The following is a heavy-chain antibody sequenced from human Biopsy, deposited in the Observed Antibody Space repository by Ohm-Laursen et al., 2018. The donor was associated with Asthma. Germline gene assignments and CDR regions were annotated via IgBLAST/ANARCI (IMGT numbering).Heavy chain of an antibody. CDR1: GANVANNY. Sequence: LRLSCAASGANVANNYMTWVRQAPGKGLEWVSIMYAGGSRFYADRVKGRFTISRDNSKNTLYLQMDSLRPEDTALYYCARAGDTNDYGPAFDIWGLGTMVTVSS. CDR3: ARAGDTNDYGPAFDI. J-gene: IGHJ3*02. CDR2: MYAGGSR. V-gene: IGHV3-53*01. D-gene: IGHD4-17*01.